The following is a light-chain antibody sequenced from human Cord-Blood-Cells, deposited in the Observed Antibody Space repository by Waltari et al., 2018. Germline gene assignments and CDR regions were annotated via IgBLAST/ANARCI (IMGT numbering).Light chain of an antibody. J-gene: IGKJ4*01. Sequence: DIQMPQSPSSLSASVGDRVTSTCRASQSISSYLNWYQQKPGKAPKLLIYAASSLQSGVPSRFSGSGSGTDFTLTISSLQPEDFATYYCQQSYSTPLTFGGGTKVEIK. CDR1: QSISSY. CDR2: AAS. V-gene: IGKV1-39*01. CDR3: QQSYSTPLT.